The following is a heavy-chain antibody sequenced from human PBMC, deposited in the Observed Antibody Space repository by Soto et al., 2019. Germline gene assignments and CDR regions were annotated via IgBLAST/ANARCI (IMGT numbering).Heavy chain of an antibody. Sequence: GESLKISCKGSGYSFTSYWISWVRQMPGKGLEWMGRIDPSDSYTNYSPSFQGHVTISADKSISTAYLQWSSLKASDTAMYYCARQDDFWSGYPGPIDYWGQGTLVTVSS. D-gene: IGHD3-3*01. CDR3: ARQDDFWSGYPGPIDY. CDR2: IDPSDSYT. CDR1: GYSFTSYW. V-gene: IGHV5-10-1*01. J-gene: IGHJ4*02.